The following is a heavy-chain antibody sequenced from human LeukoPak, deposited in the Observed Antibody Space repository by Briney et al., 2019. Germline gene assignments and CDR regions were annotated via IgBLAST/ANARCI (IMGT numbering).Heavy chain of an antibody. CDR1: GFTFSSNW. CDR2: IKGDGSST. J-gene: IGHJ4*02. D-gene: IGHD1-26*01. CDR3: VRDGVGAPPFDY. V-gene: IGHV3-74*01. Sequence: GGSLRLSCAASGFTFSSNWMHWVRQALGKGLVWVSRIKGDGSSTSYADSVKGRFTISRDNAKNTLFLQMNSLRAGDTAVYYCVRDGVGAPPFDYRGQGALVTVSS.